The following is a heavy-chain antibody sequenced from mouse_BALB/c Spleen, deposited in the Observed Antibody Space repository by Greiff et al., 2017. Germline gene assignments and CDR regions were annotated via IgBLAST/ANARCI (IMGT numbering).Heavy chain of an antibody. J-gene: IGHJ4*01. D-gene: IGHD1-2*01. V-gene: IGHV5-4*02. CDR3: ARGEGITTALYYYAMDY. CDR1: GFTFSDYY. Sequence: EVKLMESGGGLVKPGGSLKLSCAASGFTFSDYYMYWVRQTPEKRLEWVATISDGGSYTYYPDSVKGRFTISRDNAKNNLYLQMSSLKSEDTAMYYCARGEGITTALYYYAMDYWGQGTSVTVSS. CDR2: ISDGGSYT.